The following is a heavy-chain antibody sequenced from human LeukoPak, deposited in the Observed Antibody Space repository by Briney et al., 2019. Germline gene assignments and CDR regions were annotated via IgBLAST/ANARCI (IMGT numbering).Heavy chain of an antibody. V-gene: IGHV3-23*01. CDR1: GFTFSNYG. CDR3: ARWYYYETTGLYYGSFDN. J-gene: IGHJ5*02. D-gene: IGHD3-22*01. Sequence: GGSLRLSCAASGFTFSNYGMAWVRPVLGKGLEWVSAISASASSTYYTDSVKGRFTISRDNSRNTLYPQMNSLRAEDTAVYYCARWYYYETTGLYYGSFDNWGQGTLVTVSS. CDR2: ISASASST.